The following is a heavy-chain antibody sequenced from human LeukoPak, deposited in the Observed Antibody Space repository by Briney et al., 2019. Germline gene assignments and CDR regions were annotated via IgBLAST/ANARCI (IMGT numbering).Heavy chain of an antibody. Sequence: ASVKVSCKASGYTFTSYGISWVRQAPGQGLEWMGWISAYNGNTNYAQKLQGRVTMTTDTSTSTAYMELRSLRSDDTAVYYCARAGPDYDLWSGYSAKDAFDIWGQGTMVTVSS. CDR2: ISAYNGNT. J-gene: IGHJ3*02. CDR1: GYTFTSYG. V-gene: IGHV1-18*01. D-gene: IGHD3-3*01. CDR3: ARAGPDYDLWSGYSAKDAFDI.